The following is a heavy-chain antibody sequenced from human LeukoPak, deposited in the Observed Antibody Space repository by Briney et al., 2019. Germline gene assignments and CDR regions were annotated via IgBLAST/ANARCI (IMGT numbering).Heavy chain of an antibody. Sequence: SETLSLTCTVSGGSISSYYWSWIRQPPGKGLEWIGYIYYSGSTNYNPSLKSRISISVDTSKNQFSLKLSSVTAADTAVYYCARASSGWFWGVYFDYWGQGTLVTVSS. CDR2: IYYSGST. D-gene: IGHD6-19*01. J-gene: IGHJ4*02. V-gene: IGHV4-59*01. CDR1: GGSISSYY. CDR3: ARASSGWFWGVYFDY.